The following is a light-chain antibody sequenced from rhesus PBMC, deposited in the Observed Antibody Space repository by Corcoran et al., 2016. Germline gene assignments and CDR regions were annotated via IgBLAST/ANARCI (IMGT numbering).Light chain of an antibody. CDR1: QSISSG. CDR2: KAS. Sequence: DIQMTQSPSSLSASVGYTVTITCRASQSISSGLDWYQQKPGKAPRLLSYKASTLQSGGPSRFSGNGSGTDFTLTNSSLQPEDFAAYYCLLYSSRPPYSFGQGTKVEIK. V-gene: IGKV1-22*01. CDR3: LLYSSRPPYS. J-gene: IGKJ2*01.